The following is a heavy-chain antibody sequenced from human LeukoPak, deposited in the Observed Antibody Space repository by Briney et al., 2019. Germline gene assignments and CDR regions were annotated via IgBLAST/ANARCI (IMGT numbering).Heavy chain of an antibody. CDR2: INGAGDNT. CDR1: GYTFSSHG. V-gene: IGHV3-23*01. D-gene: IGHD3-10*01. Sequence: GGSLRLSCAASGYTFSSHGLTWVRQAPGKGLEWVSTINGAGDNTYYAETVKGRFTISRDNPKNTLYLQMNSLRAEDTAVYFCAKRGIVIRAVIIVGFHKEAYYFDYWGQGALVTVSS. J-gene: IGHJ4*02. CDR3: AKRGIVIRAVIIVGFHKEAYYFDY.